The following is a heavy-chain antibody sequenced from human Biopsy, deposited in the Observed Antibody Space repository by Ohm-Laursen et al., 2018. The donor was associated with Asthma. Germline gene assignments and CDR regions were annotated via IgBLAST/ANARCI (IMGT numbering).Heavy chain of an antibody. CDR3: ARSPYYYGLLGPTRGFGVYDV. J-gene: IGHJ3*01. CDR2: INHRGST. Sequence: SETLSLTCAGYGVSFSNYYWTWIRQPPGKGLEWIGEINHRGSTNYNPSLKSRVTLSVDTSNNLYSVKLRPVTAADTAVYYCARSPYYYGLLGPTRGFGVYDVWGHGTLVTVSS. D-gene: IGHD3-10*01. CDR1: GVSFSNYY. V-gene: IGHV4-34*01.